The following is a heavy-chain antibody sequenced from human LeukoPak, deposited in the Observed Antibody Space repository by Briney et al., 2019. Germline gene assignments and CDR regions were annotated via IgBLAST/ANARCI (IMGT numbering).Heavy chain of an antibody. CDR3: ARGRGFGELLSFDY. D-gene: IGHD3-10*01. CDR1: GYTFTGYY. CDR2: INPNSGGT. V-gene: IGHV1-2*02. Sequence: GASVKVSRKASGYTFTGYYMHWVRQAPGQGLEWMGWINPNSGGTNYAQKFQGRVTMTRDTSISTAYMELSRLRSDDTAVYYCARGRGFGELLSFDYWGQGTLVTVSS. J-gene: IGHJ4*02.